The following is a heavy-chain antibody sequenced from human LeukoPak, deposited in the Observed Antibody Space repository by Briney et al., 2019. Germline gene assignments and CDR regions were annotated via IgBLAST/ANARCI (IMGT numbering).Heavy chain of an antibody. CDR2: IYPGDSDT. Sequence: GESLKISCKGSGCSFTSYWIGWVRQMPGKGLEWMGIIYPGDSDTRYSPSFQGQVTISADKSISTAYLQWSSLKASDTAMYYCARLTYDFWSGYHNYFDYWGQGTLVTVSS. J-gene: IGHJ4*02. V-gene: IGHV5-51*01. CDR3: ARLTYDFWSGYHNYFDY. D-gene: IGHD3-3*01. CDR1: GCSFTSYW.